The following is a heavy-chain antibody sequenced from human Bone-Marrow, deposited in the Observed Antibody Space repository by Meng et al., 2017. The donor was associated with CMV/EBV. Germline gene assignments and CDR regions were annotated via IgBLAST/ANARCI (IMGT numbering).Heavy chain of an antibody. D-gene: IGHD3-10*01. Sequence: GSLRLSCAASGFTFSSYAMSWVRQAPGKGLEWIGEINHSGSTNYNPSLKSRVTISVDTSKNQFSLKLSSVTAADTAVYYCARWGPYYGSGMNAFDIWGQGTMVTVSS. CDR3: ARWGPYYGSGMNAFDI. J-gene: IGHJ3*02. CDR1: GFTFSSYA. V-gene: IGHV4-34*01. CDR2: INHSGST.